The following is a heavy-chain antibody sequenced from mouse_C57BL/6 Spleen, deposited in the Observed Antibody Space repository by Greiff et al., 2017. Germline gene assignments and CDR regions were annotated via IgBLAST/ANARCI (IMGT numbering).Heavy chain of an antibody. CDR1: GYSFTSYY. D-gene: IGHD1-1*01. CDR2: IYPGSGNT. Sequence: VQLQESGPELVKPGASVKISCTASGYSFTSYYIHWVKQRPGQGLEWIGWIYPGSGNTKYNEKFKGKATLTADTSSSTAYMQLSSLTSEDSAVYYCAKDYYYGRSDYWGQGTTLTVSS. V-gene: IGHV1-66*01. CDR3: AKDYYYGRSDY. J-gene: IGHJ2*01.